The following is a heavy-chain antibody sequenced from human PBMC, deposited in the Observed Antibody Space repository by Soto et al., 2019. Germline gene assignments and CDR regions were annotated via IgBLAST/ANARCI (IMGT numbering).Heavy chain of an antibody. CDR1: GFTFSSYA. CDR2: VSGSGGST. J-gene: IGHJ4*02. D-gene: IGHD1-20*01. Sequence: PGGSLRLSCAASGFTFSSYAMSWVSQAPGKGLEWVSAVSGSGGSTYYADSVKGRFTISRDDFERILYLQIDSLTAEDTAIYYCAKHLGIHNAGGLDYWGQGTVVTVSS. V-gene: IGHV3-23*01. CDR3: AKHLGIHNAGGLDY.